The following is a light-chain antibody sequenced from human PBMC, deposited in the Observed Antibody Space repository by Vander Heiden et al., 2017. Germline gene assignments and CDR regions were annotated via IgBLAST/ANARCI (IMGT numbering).Light chain of an antibody. CDR1: QTVTSSF. CDR3: QQYDKSPWT. CDR2: RAS. V-gene: IGKV3-20*01. Sequence: EIVLTQSPSTLSFSPGERDTLSCRASQTVTSSFLAWYQQKPDRPPRLLIYRASSRAAGIPDRFSGSGSGTDFTLTINRLEPEDFATYYCQQYDKSPWTFGQGTKVEIK. J-gene: IGKJ1*01.